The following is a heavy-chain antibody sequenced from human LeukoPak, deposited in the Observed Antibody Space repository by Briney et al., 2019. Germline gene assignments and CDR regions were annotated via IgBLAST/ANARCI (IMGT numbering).Heavy chain of an antibody. D-gene: IGHD3-3*01. CDR3: ARAPRTTIFGVVTWDFDY. J-gene: IGHJ4*02. CDR2: IYPGDSDT. V-gene: IGHV5-51*01. CDR1: GYSFTSYW. Sequence: GESLKISCKGSGYSFTSYWIGWVRQMPGKGLEWMGIIYPGDSDTRYSPSFQGQVTISADKSISTAYLQWSSLKASDTAMYYCARAPRTTIFGVVTWDFDYWGQGTLVTVSS.